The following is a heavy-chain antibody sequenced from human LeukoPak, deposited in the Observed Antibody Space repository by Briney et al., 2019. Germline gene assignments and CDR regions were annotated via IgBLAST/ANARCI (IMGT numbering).Heavy chain of an antibody. CDR1: GYTFTNYA. D-gene: IGHD1-26*01. CDR2: ISPSNDNI. V-gene: IGHV1-18*01. CDR3: ASESGTNWFDP. J-gene: IGHJ5*02. Sequence: GASVKVSCKASGYTFTNYAISWVRQAPGQGLEWMGWISPSNDNINYAQNLQGRVTMTTDTSTNTAYMELRSLTSDDTAVYFCASESGTNWFDPWGQGTLVTVSS.